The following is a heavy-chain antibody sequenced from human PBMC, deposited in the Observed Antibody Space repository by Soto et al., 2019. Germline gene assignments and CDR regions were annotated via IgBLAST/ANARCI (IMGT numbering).Heavy chain of an antibody. CDR2: VSHDGKSG. CDR1: GFTFSSYA. CDR3: ARLDKFNGGWS. V-gene: IGHV3-30*14. Sequence: QVQLVESGGGVVQPGRSLRLSCAASGFTFSSYAMQWVRRAPGKGLEWVAAVSHDGKSGFYADSVSGRFTVSRDNSNNLVYLQMDRLRPEDPALFYCARLDKFNGGWSWGQGTAVTVSS. D-gene: IGHD6-19*01. J-gene: IGHJ4*02.